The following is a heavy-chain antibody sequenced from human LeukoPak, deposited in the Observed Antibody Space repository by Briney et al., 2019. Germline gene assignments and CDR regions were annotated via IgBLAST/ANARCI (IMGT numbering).Heavy chain of an antibody. D-gene: IGHD6-13*01. CDR1: GFTFSSYD. CDR3: ARGAVLGSSSWYNWFDP. CDR2: IGTAGDT. J-gene: IGHJ5*02. V-gene: IGHV3-13*01. Sequence: GGSLRLSCAASGFTFSSYDMHWVRQATGKGLEWVSAIGTAGDTYYPGSVKGRFTISRENAKNSLYLQMNRLRAGDTAVYYCARGAVLGSSSWYNWFDPWGQGTLVTVSS.